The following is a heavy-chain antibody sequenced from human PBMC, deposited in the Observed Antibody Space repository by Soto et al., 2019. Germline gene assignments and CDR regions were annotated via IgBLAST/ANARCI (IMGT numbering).Heavy chain of an antibody. J-gene: IGHJ4*02. CDR3: ARDAFHGIAVAGTFDY. CDR2: IIPIFGTA. V-gene: IGHV1-69*01. D-gene: IGHD6-19*01. Sequence: QVQLVQSGAEVKKPGSSVKVSCKASGGTFSSYAISWVGQAPGQGLEWMGGIIPIFGTANYAQKFQGRVTITADESTSTAYMELSSLRSEDTAVYYCARDAFHGIAVAGTFDYWGQGTLVTVSS. CDR1: GGTFSSYA.